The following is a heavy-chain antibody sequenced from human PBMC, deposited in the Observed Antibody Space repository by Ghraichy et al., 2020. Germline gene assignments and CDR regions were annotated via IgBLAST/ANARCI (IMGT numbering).Heavy chain of an antibody. CDR2: ISAYNGNT. Sequence: ASVKVSCKASGYTFTSYGISWVRQAPGQGLEWMGWISAYNGNTNYAQKLQGRVTMTTDTSMSTAYMELRSLRSDDTAVYYCARDRTVETDFYYYGMDVWGQGTTVTVSS. CDR3: ARDRTVETDFYYYGMDV. J-gene: IGHJ6*02. V-gene: IGHV1-18*04. CDR1: GYTFTSYG. D-gene: IGHD1-1*01.